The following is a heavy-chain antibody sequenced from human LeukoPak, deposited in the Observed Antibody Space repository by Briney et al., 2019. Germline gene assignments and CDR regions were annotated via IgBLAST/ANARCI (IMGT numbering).Heavy chain of an antibody. V-gene: IGHV3-23*01. J-gene: IGHJ4*02. CDR3: GKTTVGYSSGRYPGWPVDC. CDR1: GFTFNNYA. D-gene: IGHD6-19*01. CDR2: IFGSGGSA. Sequence: PGGSLRLSCAASGFTFNNYAMYWVRQAPGKGLEWVAGIFGSGGSAHYADSVKGRFTIFRDNSKNTVYLQMNSLRAEDTAVYYCGKTTVGYSSGRYPGWPVDCWGQGTLVTVSS.